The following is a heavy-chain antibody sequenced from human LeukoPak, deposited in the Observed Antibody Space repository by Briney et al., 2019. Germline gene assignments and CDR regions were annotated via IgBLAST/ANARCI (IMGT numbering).Heavy chain of an antibody. V-gene: IGHV4-39*01. D-gene: IGHD3-3*01. CDR1: GGSISSSSYY. CDR3: ARLYDFWSGYAFDY. CDR2: IYYSGST. Sequence: SETLSLTCTVSGGSISSSSYYWGWIRQPPGKGLEWIGSIYYSGSTYYNPSLKSRVTISVDTSKNQFSLKLSSVTAADTAVYYCARLYDFWSGYAFDYWGQGTPVTVSS. J-gene: IGHJ4*02.